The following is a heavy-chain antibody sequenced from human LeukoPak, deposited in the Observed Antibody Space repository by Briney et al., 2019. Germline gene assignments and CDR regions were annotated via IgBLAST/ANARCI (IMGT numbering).Heavy chain of an antibody. V-gene: IGHV3-30*03. CDR2: ISYDGSNK. D-gene: IGHD2-21*02. Sequence: AGGSLRLSCAASGFTFSSYSMHWVRQAPGKGLEWVAVISYDGSNKYYADSVKGRFTISRDSSKNTLYLQMNSLRAEDTAVYYCARTTIVVVTVDAFDIWGQGTMVTVSS. CDR3: ARTTIVVVTVDAFDI. CDR1: GFTFSSYS. J-gene: IGHJ3*02.